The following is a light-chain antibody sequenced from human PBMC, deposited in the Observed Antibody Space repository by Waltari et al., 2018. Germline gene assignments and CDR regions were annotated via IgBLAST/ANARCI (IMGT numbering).Light chain of an antibody. V-gene: IGKV1-5*03. Sequence: DIQLTQSPSTLSAFVADSVTITCRASDSITDWLAWYQQRPGQAPKLLIYKASTLQSGVPPRFSGSGSGTEFTLTISSLQPEDFGIYYCQQYNNYPKTFGQGTKVEIK. J-gene: IGKJ1*01. CDR1: DSITDW. CDR3: QQYNNYPKT. CDR2: KAS.